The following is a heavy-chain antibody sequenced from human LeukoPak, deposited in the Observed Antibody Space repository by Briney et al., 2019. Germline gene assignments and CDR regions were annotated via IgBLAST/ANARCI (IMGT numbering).Heavy chain of an antibody. CDR2: IKRDGSEK. CDR1: GFSFSTNW. V-gene: IGHV3-7*01. CDR3: AKEGNWNLDY. J-gene: IGHJ4*02. Sequence: GGSLRLSCVASGFSFSTNWMDWVRQAPGKGLKWVANIKRDGSEKNYVDSVKGRFTISRDNAKNSLYLEMNSLRAEDTAVYYCAKEGNWNLDYWGQGALVTVSS. D-gene: IGHD1-1*01.